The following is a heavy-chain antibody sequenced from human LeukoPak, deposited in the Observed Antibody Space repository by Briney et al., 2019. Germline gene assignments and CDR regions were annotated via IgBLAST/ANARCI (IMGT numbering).Heavy chain of an antibody. CDR2: ISYDGSNK. Sequence: PGGSLRLSCAASGFTFSSYGMHWVRQAPGKGLEWVAVISYDGSNKYYADSVKGRFTISRDNSKNTLYLQMNSLRAEDTAVYYCAKELRGYSYGYYFDYWGQGTLVTVSS. J-gene: IGHJ4*02. CDR1: GFTFSSYG. CDR3: AKELRGYSYGYYFDY. D-gene: IGHD5-18*01. V-gene: IGHV3-30*18.